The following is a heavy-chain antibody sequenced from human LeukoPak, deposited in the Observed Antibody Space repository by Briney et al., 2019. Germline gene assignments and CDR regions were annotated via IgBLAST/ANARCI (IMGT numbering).Heavy chain of an antibody. CDR3: ARGRKITIFGVVIKYNWFDP. CDR2: MNPNSGNT. Sequence: ASVKVSCKASGGTFSSYAINWVRQATGQGLEWMGWMNPNSGNTGYAQKFQGRVTMTRNTSISTAYMELSSLRSEDTAVYYCARGRKITIFGVVIKYNWFDPWGQGTLVTVSS. V-gene: IGHV1-8*02. CDR1: GGTFSSYA. J-gene: IGHJ5*02. D-gene: IGHD3-3*01.